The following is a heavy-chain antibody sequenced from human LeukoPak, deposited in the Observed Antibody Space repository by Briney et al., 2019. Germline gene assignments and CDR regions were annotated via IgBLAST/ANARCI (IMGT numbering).Heavy chain of an antibody. D-gene: IGHD3-22*01. CDR3: ARGLAPTGGYYEGGYFYFDY. Sequence: SETLSLTSAVYGGSFSGYYWTWIRQLPGKGLEWIGHINHSGSTNHNPSLKSRVTISLHSSNNQFSLEVTSVTAADTGLYYCARGLAPTGGYYEGGYFYFDYWGQGLLVTVSS. CDR1: GGSFSGYY. V-gene: IGHV4-34*01. J-gene: IGHJ4*01. CDR2: INHSGST.